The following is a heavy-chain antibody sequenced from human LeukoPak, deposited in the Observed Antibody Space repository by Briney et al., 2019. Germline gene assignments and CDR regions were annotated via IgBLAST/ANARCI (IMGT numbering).Heavy chain of an antibody. CDR3: AKSAGVATIYFDC. CDR2: IGSDYDR. CDR1: GFAFGSYA. Sequence: GGSLRLSCTASGFAFGSYAMAWVRQAPGKGLEGVAAIGSDYDRVHEDPVKGRFTISRDNSKSTLYLQMDNLRPEDTAVYFCAKSAGVATIYFDCWGQGALVTVSS. D-gene: IGHD5-12*01. J-gene: IGHJ4*02. V-gene: IGHV3-23*01.